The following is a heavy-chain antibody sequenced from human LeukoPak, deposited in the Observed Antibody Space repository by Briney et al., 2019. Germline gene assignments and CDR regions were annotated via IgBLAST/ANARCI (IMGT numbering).Heavy chain of an antibody. D-gene: IGHD3-22*01. V-gene: IGHV4-61*01. CDR3: ARASDSGGYYSYYFDY. J-gene: IGHJ4*02. CDR2: IFYSGST. CDR1: GGSVNNYSYY. Sequence: PSETLSLTCTVSGGSVNNYSYYWSWIRQPPGKRLEWIGYIFYSGSTNYNPSLESRVTLSVDTSKNQFSLKLTSVTAADTAVYYCARASDSGGYYSYYFDYWGQGTLVTVSS.